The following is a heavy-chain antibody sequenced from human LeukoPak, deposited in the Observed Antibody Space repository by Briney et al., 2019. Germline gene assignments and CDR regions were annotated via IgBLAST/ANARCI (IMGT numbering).Heavy chain of an antibody. V-gene: IGHV3-11*06. D-gene: IGHD2-15*01. CDR1: GFTFSDYY. CDR3: ARDLFGYCSGGSCLSFDY. CDR2: ISSSSSYT. Sequence: GGSLRLSCAASGFTFSDYYMSWIRQDPGKGLEWVSYISSSSSYTNYADSVKGRFTISRDNAKNSLYLQMNSLRAEDTAVYYCARDLFGYCSGGSCLSFDYWGQGTLVTVSS. J-gene: IGHJ4*02.